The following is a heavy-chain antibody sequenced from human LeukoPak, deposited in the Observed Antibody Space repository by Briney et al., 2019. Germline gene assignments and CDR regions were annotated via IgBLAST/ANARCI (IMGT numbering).Heavy chain of an antibody. J-gene: IGHJ4*02. D-gene: IGHD6-19*01. CDR2: IIPIFGTA. CDR3: ARDGSSGWYYFDY. V-gene: IGHV1-69*05. CDR1: GGTFSSYA. Sequence: GAPVKVSCKASGGTFSSYAISWVRQAPGQGLEWMGGIIPIFGTANYAQKFQGRVTITTDESTSTSYMELSSLRSEDTAVYYCARDGSSGWYYFDYWGQGTLVTVSS.